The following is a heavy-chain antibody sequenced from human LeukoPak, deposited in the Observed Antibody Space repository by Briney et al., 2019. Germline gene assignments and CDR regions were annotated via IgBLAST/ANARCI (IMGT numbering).Heavy chain of an antibody. Sequence: GGSLRLSCAASGFTFSSYGMHWARQAPGKGLEWVAFIRYDGSNKYYADSVKGRFTISRDNSKNTLYLQMNSLRAEDTAVYYCAKRYGSGSSLTNWFDPWGQGTLVTVSS. D-gene: IGHD3-10*01. CDR1: GFTFSSYG. J-gene: IGHJ5*02. CDR3: AKRYGSGSSLTNWFDP. CDR2: IRYDGSNK. V-gene: IGHV3-30*02.